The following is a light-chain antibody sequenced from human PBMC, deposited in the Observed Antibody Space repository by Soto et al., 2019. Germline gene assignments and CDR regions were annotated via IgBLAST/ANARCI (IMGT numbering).Light chain of an antibody. CDR2: DVT. CDR3: SSFTTSITYV. V-gene: IGLV2-18*02. CDR1: SSDVGSNNR. J-gene: IGLJ1*01. Sequence: QSALTQPPSVSGSPGQSVAISCSGSSSDVGSNNRVSWYQQSPGTAPKLLIYDVTNRPSGVPDRFSGSKSGNTASLTISGLQAEDEADYYCSSFTTSITYVFGTGTKVTVL.